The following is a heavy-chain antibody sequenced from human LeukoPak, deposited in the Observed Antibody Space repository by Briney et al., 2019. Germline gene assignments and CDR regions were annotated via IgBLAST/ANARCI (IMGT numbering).Heavy chain of an antibody. J-gene: IGHJ6*04. D-gene: IGHD3-10*01. Sequence: GGSLRPSCAASGFTFSSYWMSWVRQAPGKGLEWVANIKQEGGEKYYVGSVKGRFTVSRDNAKNSLYLQMNSLRAEDPAVTYCAREWNYYGSGIMDGWGKGATVTVCS. CDR2: IKQEGGEK. CDR3: AREWNYYGSGIMDG. V-gene: IGHV3-7*01. CDR1: GFTFSSYW.